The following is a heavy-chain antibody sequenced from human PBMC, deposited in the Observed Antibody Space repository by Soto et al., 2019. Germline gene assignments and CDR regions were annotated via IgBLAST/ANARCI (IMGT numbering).Heavy chain of an antibody. J-gene: IGHJ5*02. D-gene: IGHD3-9*01. CDR2: IIPIFGTA. Sequence: QVQLVQSGAEVKKPGSSVKVSCKASGGTFSSYAISWVRQAPGQVLEWMGGIIPIFGTANYAQKFQGRVTITADESTSTAYMELSSLRSEDTAVYYCARSDILTGRGWGLFDPWGQGTLVTVSS. CDR1: GGTFSSYA. V-gene: IGHV1-69*01. CDR3: ARSDILTGRGWGLFDP.